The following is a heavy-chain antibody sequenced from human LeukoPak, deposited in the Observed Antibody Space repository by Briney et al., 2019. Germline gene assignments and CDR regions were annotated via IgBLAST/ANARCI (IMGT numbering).Heavy chain of an antibody. CDR3: ARGGVDYYDSSGPFDY. CDR1: GGSFSGYY. Sequence: PSETLSLTCAVYGGSFSGYYWSWIRQPPGKGLEWIGEINHSGSTNYNPSLKSRVTISVDTSKNQFSLKLSSVTAADTAVYCCARGGVDYYDSSGPFDYWGQGTLVTVSS. D-gene: IGHD3-22*01. V-gene: IGHV4-34*01. J-gene: IGHJ4*02. CDR2: INHSGST.